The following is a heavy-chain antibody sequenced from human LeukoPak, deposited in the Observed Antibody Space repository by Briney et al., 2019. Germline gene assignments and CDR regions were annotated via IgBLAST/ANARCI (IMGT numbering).Heavy chain of an antibody. V-gene: IGHV4-59*01. CDR3: ARASGYYYRFDY. CDR1: GGSISSYY. J-gene: IGHJ4*02. D-gene: IGHD3-22*01. CDR2: IYYSGST. Sequence: SETLSLTCTVSGGSISSYYWSWIRQPPGKGLEWIGYIYYSGSTNYNRSLKSRVTISVDTSKNQFSLKLSSVTAADTAVYYCARASGYYYRFDYWGQGTLVTVSS.